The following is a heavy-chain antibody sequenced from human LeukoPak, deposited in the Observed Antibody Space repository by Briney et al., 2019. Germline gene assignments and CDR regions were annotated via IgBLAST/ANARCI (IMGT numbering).Heavy chain of an antibody. J-gene: IGHJ5*02. CDR3: ARDGDYYGSGSTLNWFDP. Sequence: SETLSLTCTVSGGSISSSSYYWGWIRQPPGKGLEWIGSIYYSGSTYYNPSLKSRVTISVDTSKNQFSLKLSSVTAADTAVYYCARDGDYYGSGSTLNWFDPWGQGTLVTVSS. V-gene: IGHV4-39*07. D-gene: IGHD3-10*01. CDR2: IYYSGST. CDR1: GGSISSSSYY.